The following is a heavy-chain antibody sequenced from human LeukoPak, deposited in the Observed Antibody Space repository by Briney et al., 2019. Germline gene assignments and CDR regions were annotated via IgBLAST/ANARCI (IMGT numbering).Heavy chain of an antibody. CDR3: ARVGPTYDSSGYYLGKYFDY. CDR2: IYYSGTT. CDR1: GGSISSYY. J-gene: IGHJ4*02. Sequence: PSETLSLTCTVSGGSISSYYWSWIRQPPGKGLEWIGYIYYSGTTSYNPSLKSRVTISVDTSKNQFSLKLSSVTAADTAVYYCARVGPTYDSSGYYLGKYFDYWGQGTLVTVSS. V-gene: IGHV4-59*01. D-gene: IGHD3-22*01.